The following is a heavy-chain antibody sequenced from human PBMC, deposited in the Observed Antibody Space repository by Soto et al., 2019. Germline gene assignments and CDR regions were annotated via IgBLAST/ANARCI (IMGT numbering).Heavy chain of an antibody. CDR1: GFTFSSYA. V-gene: IGHV3-23*01. Sequence: GGSLRLSCAASGFTFSSYAMSWVRQAPGKGLEWVSAISGSGGSTYYADSVKGRFTISRDNSKNTLYLQMNSLRAEDTAVYYCASPRGVDYKSYYYYYVMDVWGQGTTVTVSS. D-gene: IGHD4-4*01. J-gene: IGHJ6*02. CDR3: ASPRGVDYKSYYYYYVMDV. CDR2: ISGSGGST.